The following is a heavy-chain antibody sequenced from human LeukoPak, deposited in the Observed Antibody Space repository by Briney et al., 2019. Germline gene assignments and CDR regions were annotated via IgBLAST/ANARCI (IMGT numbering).Heavy chain of an antibody. J-gene: IGHJ5*02. V-gene: IGHV4-39*07. Sequence: SETLSLTCTVSGGSISSSSYYWGWIRQPPGKGLEWIGEINHSGSTNYNPSLKSRVTISVDTSKNQFSLKLSSVTAADTAVYYCARGLIRITIFGVVISNWFDPWGQGTLVTVSS. D-gene: IGHD3-3*01. CDR2: INHSGST. CDR1: GGSISSSSYY. CDR3: ARGLIRITIFGVVISNWFDP.